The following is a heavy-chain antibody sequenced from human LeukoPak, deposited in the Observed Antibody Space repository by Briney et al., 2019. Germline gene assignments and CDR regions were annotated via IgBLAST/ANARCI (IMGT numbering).Heavy chain of an antibody. CDR3: ARAPYPYGSGSHHYFDY. J-gene: IGHJ4*02. CDR1: GFTFSSYG. Sequence: GGSLRLSCAASGFTFSSYGMHWVRHAPGKGLEWVSSISTSSHYIYYADSMKGRFTISRDNAKNSLYLQMNSLRAEDTAVYYCARAPYPYGSGSHHYFDYWGQGTLVTVSS. D-gene: IGHD3-10*01. CDR2: ISTSSHYI. V-gene: IGHV3-21*01.